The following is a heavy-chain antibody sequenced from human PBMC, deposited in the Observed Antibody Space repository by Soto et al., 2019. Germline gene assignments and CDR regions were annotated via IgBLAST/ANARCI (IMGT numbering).Heavy chain of an antibody. V-gene: IGHV1-18*01. D-gene: IGHD3-22*01. CDR1: GYTFTSYG. CDR3: AREGGRYYDSSGYYSFDY. Sequence: ASVKVSCKASGYTFTSYGLSWVRQAPGQGLEWMGWISAYNGKTYYAQKLQGRVTMTTDTSTSTAYMDLRSLRSDDTAVYYCAREGGRYYDSSGYYSFDYWGQGTLVTVSS. CDR2: ISAYNGKT. J-gene: IGHJ4*02.